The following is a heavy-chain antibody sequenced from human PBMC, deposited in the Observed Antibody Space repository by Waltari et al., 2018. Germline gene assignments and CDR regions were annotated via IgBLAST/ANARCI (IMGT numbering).Heavy chain of an antibody. Sequence: QVQLQESGPGLVKPSQTLSLTCTVSGGSISSGDYYWSWLRQPPGKGLEWIGYIYYSGSTYYNPSLKSRVTISVDTSKNQFSLKLSSVTAADTAVYYCAGARPDYGDLYDAFDIWGQGTMVTVSS. CDR2: IYYSGST. D-gene: IGHD4-17*01. CDR1: GGSISSGDYY. V-gene: IGHV4-30-4*08. J-gene: IGHJ3*02. CDR3: AGARPDYGDLYDAFDI.